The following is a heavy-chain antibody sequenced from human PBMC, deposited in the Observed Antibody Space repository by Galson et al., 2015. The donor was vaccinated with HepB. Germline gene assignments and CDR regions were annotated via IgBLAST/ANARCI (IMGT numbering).Heavy chain of an antibody. CDR1: GFTFSSYS. D-gene: IGHD2-15*01. Sequence: SLRLSCAASGFTFSSYSMNWVRQAPGKGLEWVSSISSSSSYIYYADSVKGRFTISRDNAKNSLYLQMNSLRAEDTAVYYCARDLPVYCSGGSCNYYYYYGMDVWGQGTTVTVSS. CDR2: ISSSSSYI. CDR3: ARDLPVYCSGGSCNYYYYYGMDV. J-gene: IGHJ6*02. V-gene: IGHV3-21*01.